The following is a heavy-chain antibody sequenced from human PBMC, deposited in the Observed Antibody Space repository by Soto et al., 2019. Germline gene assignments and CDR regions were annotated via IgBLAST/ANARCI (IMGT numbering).Heavy chain of an antibody. D-gene: IGHD3-3*01. Sequence: SDTLSLTCAVYGGSFSGYYWSWIRQPPGKGLEWIGEINHSGSTNYNPSLKSRVTISVDTSKNQFSLKLSSVTAADTAVYYCARAPETPTIFGVVRPYFFNHWGQGTLVTVSS. V-gene: IGHV4-34*01. CDR1: GGSFSGYY. CDR3: ARAPETPTIFGVVRPYFFNH. J-gene: IGHJ4*02. CDR2: INHSGST.